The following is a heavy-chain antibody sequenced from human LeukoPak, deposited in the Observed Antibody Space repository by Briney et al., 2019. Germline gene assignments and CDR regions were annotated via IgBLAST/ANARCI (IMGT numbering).Heavy chain of an antibody. CDR1: GFTVSSNY. CDR2: IKSKTDGGTA. D-gene: IGHD1-1*01. Sequence: GGSLRLSCAASGFTVSSNYMSWVRQAPGKGLEWVGRIKSKTDGGTADYAAPVKGRFNISRDDSKNTLYLQVNSLKTEDTAVYYCTTERYNLGWGQGTLVTVST. CDR3: TTERYNLG. J-gene: IGHJ4*02. V-gene: IGHV3-15*01.